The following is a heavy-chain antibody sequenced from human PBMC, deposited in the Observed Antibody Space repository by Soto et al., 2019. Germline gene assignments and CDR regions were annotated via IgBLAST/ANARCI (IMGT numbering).Heavy chain of an antibody. CDR2: IIPMLGVR. J-gene: IGHJ3*02. CDR1: GGTFSTYS. V-gene: IGHV1-69*02. D-gene: IGHD2-21*01. CDR3: TIGSWSGEVFDI. Sequence: QVQLVQSGAEVKKPGSSVKVSCKDSGGTFSTYSMFWVRQAPGQGLEWMGRIIPMLGVRNYAQRFQDRATIHASKSTATVYMELSSLRSEVTALYYGTIGSWSGEVFDIWGQGTMVTVSS.